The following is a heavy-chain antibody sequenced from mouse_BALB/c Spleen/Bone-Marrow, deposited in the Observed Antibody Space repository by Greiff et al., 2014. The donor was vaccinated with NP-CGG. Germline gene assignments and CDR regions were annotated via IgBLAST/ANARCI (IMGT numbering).Heavy chain of an antibody. V-gene: IGHV14-3*02. D-gene: IGHD1-1*01. Sequence: EVQGVESGAELVKPGASVKLSCTASGSNIKDTYMHWVKQRPEQGLEWIGRIDPANGNTKYDPKFQGKATITADTSSNTAYLQLSSLTSEDTAVYYCATYYYGSSWGFAYWGQGTLVTVSA. CDR1: GSNIKDTY. CDR3: ATYYYGSSWGFAY. CDR2: IDPANGNT. J-gene: IGHJ3*01.